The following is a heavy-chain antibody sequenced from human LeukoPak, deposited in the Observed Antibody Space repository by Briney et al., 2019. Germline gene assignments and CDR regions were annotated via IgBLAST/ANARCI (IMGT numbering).Heavy chain of an antibody. CDR3: ARDLGEGQPY. V-gene: IGHV3-21*01. Sequence: GGSLRLSCAASGFTFSSYSMNWVRQAPGEGLEWVSSISSSSSYIYYADSVKGRFTISRDNAKNSLYLQMNSLRAEDTAVYYCARDLGEGQPYWGQGTLVTVSS. CDR1: GFTFSSYS. CDR2: ISSSSSYI. J-gene: IGHJ4*02. D-gene: IGHD6-13*01.